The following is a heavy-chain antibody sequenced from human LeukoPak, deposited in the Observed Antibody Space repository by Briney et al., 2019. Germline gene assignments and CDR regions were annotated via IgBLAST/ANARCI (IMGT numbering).Heavy chain of an antibody. CDR3: ARDIDCSSTSCYDDAFDI. Sequence: PGGPLRLSCAASGFTFTNYWMSWVRQAPGKGLEWVANIKQDGSEKYYVDSVKGRFTVSRDNAKNSLYLQMNSLRAEDTAVYYCARDIDCSSTSCYDDAFDIWGQGTMVTVSS. J-gene: IGHJ3*02. CDR2: IKQDGSEK. CDR1: GFTFTNYW. V-gene: IGHV3-7*01. D-gene: IGHD2-2*01.